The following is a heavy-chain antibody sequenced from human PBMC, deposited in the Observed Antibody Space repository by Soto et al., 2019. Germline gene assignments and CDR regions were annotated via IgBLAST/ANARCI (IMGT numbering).Heavy chain of an antibody. CDR1: GGSVSSGTYY. V-gene: IGHV4-61*01. J-gene: IGHJ5*02. CDR3: ARASPATMDLFDP. Sequence: SETLSLTCTVSGGSVSSGTYYWSWIRRPPGKGLEWIGYIHYSGTTKYNPSLKSRVTISVDRSKDQFSLELNSVTAADTAVYYCARASPATMDLFDPWGQGTLVTVSS. D-gene: IGHD2-2*01. CDR2: IHYSGTT.